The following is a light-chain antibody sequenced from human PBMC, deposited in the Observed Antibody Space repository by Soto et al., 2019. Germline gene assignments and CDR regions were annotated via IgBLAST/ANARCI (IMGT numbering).Light chain of an antibody. Sequence: DLQVIQSPSSLSASVGDRVTITCRASMRISKYLNWYQQKPGKAPKLLISGASTLQSGVPSRFSGSGSGKDFTLTISSLQPDDSATYYCQQSHSTPLTFGGGTKLEIK. V-gene: IGKV1-39*01. CDR2: GAS. CDR3: QQSHSTPLT. CDR1: MRISKY. J-gene: IGKJ4*01.